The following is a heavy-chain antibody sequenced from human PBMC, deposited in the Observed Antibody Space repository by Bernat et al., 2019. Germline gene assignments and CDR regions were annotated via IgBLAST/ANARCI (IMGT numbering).Heavy chain of an antibody. Sequence: EVQLLESGGGLVQPGGSLRLSCAASGFTFSSYAMSWVRQAPGKGLEWVSAISGSGGSTYYADSVKGRFTISRDNSKNTLYLQMNSLRAEDTAVYYCAKDGGLDYYGSGSPDYWGQGTLVTVSS. CDR3: AKDGGLDYYGSGSPDY. CDR2: ISGSGGST. J-gene: IGHJ4*02. D-gene: IGHD3-10*01. V-gene: IGHV3-23*01. CDR1: GFTFSSYA.